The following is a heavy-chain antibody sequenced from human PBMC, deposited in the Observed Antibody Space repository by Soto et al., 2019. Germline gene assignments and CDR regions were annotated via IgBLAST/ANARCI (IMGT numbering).Heavy chain of an antibody. CDR3: TTAESIRIVGAPFDY. V-gene: IGHV3-15*07. CDR1: GFTFSNAW. CDR2: IKSKTDGGTT. J-gene: IGHJ4*02. Sequence: PGGSLRLSCAASGFTFSNAWMNWVRQAPGKGLEWVGRIKSKTDGGTTDYAAPVKGRFTISRDDSKNTLYLQMNSLKTEDTAVYYCTTAESIRIVGAPFDYWGQGTLVTVSS. D-gene: IGHD1-26*01.